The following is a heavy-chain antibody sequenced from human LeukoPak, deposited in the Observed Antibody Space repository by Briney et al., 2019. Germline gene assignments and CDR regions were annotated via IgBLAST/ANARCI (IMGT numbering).Heavy chain of an antibody. V-gene: IGHV4-34*01. CDR3: ARVFIRWYSSSWADAFDI. CDR1: DGSFSGYY. Sequence: SETLSLTCAVYDGSFSGYYWSWIRQPPGKGLEWIGEINHSGSTNYNPSLKSRVTISVDTSKNQFSLKLSSVTAADTAVYYCARVFIRWYSSSWADAFDIWGQGTMVTVSS. D-gene: IGHD6-13*01. J-gene: IGHJ3*02. CDR2: INHSGST.